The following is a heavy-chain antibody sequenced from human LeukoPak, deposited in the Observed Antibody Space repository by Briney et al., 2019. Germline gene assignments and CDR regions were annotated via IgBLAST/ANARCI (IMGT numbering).Heavy chain of an antibody. J-gene: IGHJ4*02. CDR1: GFTVSSNH. D-gene: IGHD1-1*01. CDR3: ARGPAGYN. V-gene: IGHV3-53*01. CDR2: IYSGGST. Sequence: GGSLRLSCAASGFTVSSNHMSWVRQAPGKGLEWISVIYSGGSTDYADSVKCRFTISRDNLKHTLYLPMNSMRAEDTAVYYCARGPAGYNSGQGNLVTFSS.